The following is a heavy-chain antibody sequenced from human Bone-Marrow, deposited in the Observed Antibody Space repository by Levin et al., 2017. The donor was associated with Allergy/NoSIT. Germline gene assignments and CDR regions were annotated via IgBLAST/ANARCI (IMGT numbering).Heavy chain of an antibody. CDR3: ARALVGIVVVPAAKPFDY. CDR2: ISYDGSNK. Sequence: GGSLRLSCAASGFTFSSYAMHWVRQAPGKGLEWVAVISYDGSNKYYADSVKGRFTISRDNSKNTLYLQMNSLRAEDTAVYYCARALVGIVVVPAAKPFDYWGQGTLVTVSS. V-gene: IGHV3-30-3*01. D-gene: IGHD2-2*03. J-gene: IGHJ4*02. CDR1: GFTFSSYA.